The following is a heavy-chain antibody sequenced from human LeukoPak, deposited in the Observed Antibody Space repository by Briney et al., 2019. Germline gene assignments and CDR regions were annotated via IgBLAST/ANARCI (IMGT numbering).Heavy chain of an antibody. D-gene: IGHD2-15*01. Sequence: SETLSLTRTVSGGSISSYYWSWIRQPPGKGLEWIGYIYYSGSTNYNPSLKSRVTISVDTSKNQFSLKLSSVTAADTAVYYCARDRGNCSGGSCYPYYYYYYMDVWGKGTTVTISS. J-gene: IGHJ6*03. CDR3: ARDRGNCSGGSCYPYYYYYYMDV. CDR2: IYYSGST. V-gene: IGHV4-59*12. CDR1: GGSISSYY.